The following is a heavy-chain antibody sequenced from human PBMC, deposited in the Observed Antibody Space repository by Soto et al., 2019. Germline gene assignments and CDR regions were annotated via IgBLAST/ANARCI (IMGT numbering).Heavy chain of an antibody. CDR1: GGSFSTYA. J-gene: IGHJ6*02. CDR3: AAPRTDGYKVPDPSTYYYYGLEV. D-gene: IGHD5-12*01. V-gene: IGHV1-69*06. Sequence: GASVKVSCKASGGSFSTYAISWVRQAPGQGLEWMGGIIPIFGTPNYAQKFQGRVTITADRSTSTAYLELNSLRSEDTAVYYCAAPRTDGYKVPDPSTYYYYGLEVWGQGTTVTVSS. CDR2: IIPIFGTP.